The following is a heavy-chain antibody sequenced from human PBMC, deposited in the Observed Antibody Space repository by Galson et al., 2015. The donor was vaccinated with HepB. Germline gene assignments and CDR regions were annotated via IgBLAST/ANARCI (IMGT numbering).Heavy chain of an antibody. CDR3: ARLLGSSGYNFDY. Sequence: LSLTCTVSGGSISSYYWSWIRQPPGKGLEWIGYIYYSGSTNYNPSLKSRVTISVDTSKNQFSLKLSSVTAANTAVYYCARLLGSSGYNFDYWGQGTLVTVSS. CDR1: GGSISSYY. V-gene: IGHV4-59*01. CDR2: IYYSGST. J-gene: IGHJ4*02. D-gene: IGHD3-22*01.